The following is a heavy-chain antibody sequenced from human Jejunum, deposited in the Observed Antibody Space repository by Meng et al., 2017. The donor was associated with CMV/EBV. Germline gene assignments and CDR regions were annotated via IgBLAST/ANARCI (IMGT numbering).Heavy chain of an antibody. CDR1: GDTISRYH. CDR3: ARDRGKQGGLDY. J-gene: IGHJ4*02. Sequence: CTVSGDTISRYHWSWIRQPPGKGREWIGHIYYTGRTNYNPSLESRVTISIDTSKNQFSLRLSSVTAADTAIYYCARDRGKQGGLDYWGQGNLVTVSS. D-gene: IGHD3-16*01. CDR2: IYYTGRT. V-gene: IGHV4-59*01.